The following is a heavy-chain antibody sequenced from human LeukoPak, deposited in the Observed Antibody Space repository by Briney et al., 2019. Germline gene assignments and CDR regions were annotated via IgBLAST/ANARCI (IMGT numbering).Heavy chain of an antibody. Sequence: PGGSLRLSCAASGFTFSNAWMNWVRQAPGKGLEWVGRIKSKTDGGTTDYAAPVKGRFTISRDDSKNTLYLQMNSLKTEDTAVYYCAKWPHHTHLRLTYYYDSSGYTYFDYWGQGTLVTVSS. CDR2: IKSKTDGGTT. D-gene: IGHD3-22*01. CDR3: AKWPHHTHLRLTYYYDSSGYTYFDY. J-gene: IGHJ4*02. V-gene: IGHV3-15*07. CDR1: GFTFSNAW.